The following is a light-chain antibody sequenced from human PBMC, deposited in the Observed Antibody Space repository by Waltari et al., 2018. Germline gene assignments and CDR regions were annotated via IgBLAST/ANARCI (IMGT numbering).Light chain of an antibody. CDR3: QQYSSFST. Sequence: DIQMTQSPSTLSASVVDRVTISCRASQSVGTWFAWYQQKPGKAPKLLIYMASSLESGVPSRFSGSGSGTEFTLTISSLQPDDFATYSCQQYSSFSTFGQGTKLDI. CDR1: QSVGTW. V-gene: IGKV1-5*03. CDR2: MAS. J-gene: IGKJ2*01.